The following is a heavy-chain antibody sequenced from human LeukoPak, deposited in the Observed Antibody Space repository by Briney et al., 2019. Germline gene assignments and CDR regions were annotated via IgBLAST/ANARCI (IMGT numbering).Heavy chain of an antibody. J-gene: IGHJ1*01. V-gene: IGHV3-48*01. CDR2: ISSSSSTI. D-gene: IGHD3-22*01. CDR3: ARDYYDSPQYFQH. CDR1: GITFSSYG. Sequence: GGSLRLSCAAAGITFSSYGMSWVRQAPGKGLEWVSYISSSSSTIYYADSVKGRFTISRDNAKNSLYLQMNSLRAEDTAVYYCARDYYDSPQYFQHWGQGTLVTVSS.